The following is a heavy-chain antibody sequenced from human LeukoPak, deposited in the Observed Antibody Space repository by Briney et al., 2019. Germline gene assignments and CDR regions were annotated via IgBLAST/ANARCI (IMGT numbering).Heavy chain of an antibody. CDR2: INPNSGGT. CDR1: GYTFTNYG. V-gene: IGHV1-2*02. D-gene: IGHD6-13*01. CDR3: ASGAAAGFDY. J-gene: IGHJ4*02. Sequence: GASVKVSCKAPGYTFTNYGINWVRQAPGQGLEWMGWINPNSGGTNYAQKFQGRVTMTRDTSISTAYMELSRLRSDDTAVYYCASGAAAGFDYWGQGTLVTVSS.